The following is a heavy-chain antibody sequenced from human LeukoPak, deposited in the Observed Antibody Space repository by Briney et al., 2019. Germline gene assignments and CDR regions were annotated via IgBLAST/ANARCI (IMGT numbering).Heavy chain of an antibody. D-gene: IGHD1-14*01. CDR1: GGSISSHY. J-gene: IGHJ4*02. CDR3: ARGLNQYYFDS. Sequence: SETLSLTCTVSGGSISSHYWNWIRQPAGKGLEWIGRFYSSGSTNYTPSLKSRVTMSVDTSRNQFSLRLNSATAADTALYYCARGLNQYYFDSWGQGTLVTVSS. V-gene: IGHV4-4*07. CDR2: FYSSGST.